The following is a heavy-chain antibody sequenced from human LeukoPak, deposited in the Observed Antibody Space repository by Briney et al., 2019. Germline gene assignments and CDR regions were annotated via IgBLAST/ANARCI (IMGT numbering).Heavy chain of an antibody. J-gene: IGHJ4*02. D-gene: IGHD2-15*01. Sequence: GESLRLSCAASGFTFSSYGMHWVRQAPGKGLEWVAFIRYDGSNKYYADSVKGRFTISRDNSKNTLYLQMSSLRAEDTAVYYCAKDLDIVVVVAATRGLGDYWGQGTLVTVSS. CDR3: AKDLDIVVVVAATRGLGDY. CDR2: IRYDGSNK. CDR1: GFTFSSYG. V-gene: IGHV3-30*02.